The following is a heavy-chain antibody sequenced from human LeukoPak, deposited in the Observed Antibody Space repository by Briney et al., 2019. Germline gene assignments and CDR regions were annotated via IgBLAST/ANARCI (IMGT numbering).Heavy chain of an antibody. CDR3: AREAARPWFDP. CDR2: IYTSGST. CDR1: GRSISSYY. Sequence: SETLSLTCTVSGRSISSYYWSWIRQPAGKGLEWIGRIYTSGSTNYNPSPKSRVTMSVDTSKNQFSLKLSSVTAADTAVYYCAREAARPWFDPWGQGTLVTVSS. D-gene: IGHD6-6*01. V-gene: IGHV4-4*07. J-gene: IGHJ5*02.